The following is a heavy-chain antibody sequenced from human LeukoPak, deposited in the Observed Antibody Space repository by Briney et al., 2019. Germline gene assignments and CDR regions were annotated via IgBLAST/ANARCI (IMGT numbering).Heavy chain of an antibody. V-gene: IGHV4-39*01. D-gene: IGHD4-17*01. CDR3: VRHDYVDYDPGSNWFDP. J-gene: IGHJ5*02. Sequence: SETLSLTFTVSGGSISSTAYYWGWIRQSPGKGLEWFATIHYSGRTYYNPSLKSRVTISVHTSNNQFSLKVSSVTATDTALYYCVRHDYVDYDPGSNWFDPWGQGALVTVSS. CDR1: GGSISSTAYY. CDR2: IHYSGRT.